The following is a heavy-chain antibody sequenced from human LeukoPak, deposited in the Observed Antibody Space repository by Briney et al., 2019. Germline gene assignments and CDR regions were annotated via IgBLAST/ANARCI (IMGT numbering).Heavy chain of an antibody. D-gene: IGHD5-12*01. Sequence: PGGSLRLSCAASGFTFSSYAMHWVRQAPGKGLEWVAVISYDGSNKYYADSVKGRFTISRDNSKNTLFLQMNSLRAADTAVYYCAKPPTPFTEVATGFDYWGQGTLVTVSS. CDR3: AKPPTPFTEVATGFDY. J-gene: IGHJ4*02. CDR1: GFTFSSYA. V-gene: IGHV3-30-3*02. CDR2: ISYDGSNK.